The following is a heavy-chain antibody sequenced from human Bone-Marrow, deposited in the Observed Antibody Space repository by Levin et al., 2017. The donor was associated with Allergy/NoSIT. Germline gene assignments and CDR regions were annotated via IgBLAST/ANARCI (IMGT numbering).Heavy chain of an antibody. D-gene: IGHD2-21*02. J-gene: IGHJ5*02. CDR3: AKDGVGVTNNWFDP. Sequence: GGSLRLSCAASGFTFSNYAMTWVRQAPGKGLEWVSAISGSGRSTSYADSVKGRFTISRDNSKNTRYLQMNSLRAEDMAVYYCAKDGVGVTNNWFDPWGQGTLVTVSS. CDR1: GFTFSNYA. CDR2: ISGSGRST. V-gene: IGHV3-23*01.